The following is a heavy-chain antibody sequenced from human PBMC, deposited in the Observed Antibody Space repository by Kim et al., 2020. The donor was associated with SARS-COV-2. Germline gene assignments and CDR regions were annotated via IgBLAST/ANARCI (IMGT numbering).Heavy chain of an antibody. D-gene: IGHD3-9*01. V-gene: IGHV3-7*01. J-gene: IGHJ4*02. Sequence: KYYVDSVKGRFTISRDNAKNSLYLQMNSLRAEDTAVYYCARAYFDWFLDYWGQGTLVTVSS. CDR3: ARAYFDWFLDY. CDR2: K.